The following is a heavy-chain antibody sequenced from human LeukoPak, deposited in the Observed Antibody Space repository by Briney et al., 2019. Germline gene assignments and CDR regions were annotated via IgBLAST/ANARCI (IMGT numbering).Heavy chain of an antibody. Sequence: GGSLRLSCSAAGFTFTDYAMRWVRQAPGRGLDWVSCIRGDGAGTFYADSVKGRFSISRDSSGNTVYLQMNSLRAEDTALYYCARRSGGGTFYFDYWGQGSLVTVSS. V-gene: IGHV3-23*01. CDR2: IRGDGAGT. CDR1: GFTFTDYA. CDR3: ARRSGGGTFYFDY. J-gene: IGHJ4*02. D-gene: IGHD1-26*01.